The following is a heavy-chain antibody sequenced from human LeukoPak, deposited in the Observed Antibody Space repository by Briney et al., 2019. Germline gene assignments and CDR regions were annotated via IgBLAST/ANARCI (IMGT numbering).Heavy chain of an antibody. D-gene: IGHD1-26*01. CDR3: ARDRRRELLHAFDI. V-gene: IGHV4-59*01. CDR1: GGTISRNY. Sequence: SETLSLTCTVSGGTISRNYWSWIRQPPGKGLEWVAYIDYSESTNYNPSLKSRLTISMDASKNQFSLTLSSVSAADTAVYYCARDRRRELLHAFDIWGEGTMVTVSS. CDR2: IDYSEST. J-gene: IGHJ3*02.